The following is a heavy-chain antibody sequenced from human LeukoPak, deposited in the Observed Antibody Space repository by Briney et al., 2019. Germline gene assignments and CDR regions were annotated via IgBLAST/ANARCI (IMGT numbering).Heavy chain of an antibody. V-gene: IGHV1-69*05. J-gene: IGHJ3*02. CDR2: IIPIFGTA. Sequence: SVKVSCKASGGTFSSYAISWVRQAPGQGLEWMGRIIPIFGTANYAQKFQGRVTITTDESTSTAYMELSSLRSEDTAVYYCARDSNNYYYGSSDQAFDIWGQGTMVTVSS. CDR3: ARDSNNYYYGSSDQAFDI. CDR1: GGTFSSYA. D-gene: IGHD3-22*01.